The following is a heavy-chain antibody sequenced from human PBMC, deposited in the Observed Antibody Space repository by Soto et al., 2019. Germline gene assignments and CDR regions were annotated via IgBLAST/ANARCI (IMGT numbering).Heavy chain of an antibody. D-gene: IGHD5-18*01. Sequence: PSETLSLTCAVSGYSISSGYYWGWIRQPPGKGLEWIGSIYHSGSTYYNPSLKSRVTISVDTSKNQFSLKLSSVTAADTAVYYCAREGGSDTDMVIGYFDYWGQGTLVTVSS. CDR2: IYHSGST. CDR1: GYSISSGYY. CDR3: AREGGSDTDMVIGYFDY. V-gene: IGHV4-38-2*02. J-gene: IGHJ4*02.